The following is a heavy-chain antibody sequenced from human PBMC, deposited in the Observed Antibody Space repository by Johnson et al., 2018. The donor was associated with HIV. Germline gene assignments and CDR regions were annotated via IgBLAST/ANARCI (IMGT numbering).Heavy chain of an antibody. CDR2: IKSDGRST. D-gene: IGHD5-24*01. J-gene: IGHJ3*02. Sequence: VQLVESGGGLVQPGGSLKLSCAASGFTFSDHWMYWVRQAPGKGLVWVSRIKSDGRSTNYADSVKGRFTISRDNAKNTLYLQMGSLRAEDMAVYYCARDQRWWLQSPGAFDIWGQGTMVTVSS. CDR3: ARDQRWWLQSPGAFDI. CDR1: GFTFSDHW. V-gene: IGHV3-74*01.